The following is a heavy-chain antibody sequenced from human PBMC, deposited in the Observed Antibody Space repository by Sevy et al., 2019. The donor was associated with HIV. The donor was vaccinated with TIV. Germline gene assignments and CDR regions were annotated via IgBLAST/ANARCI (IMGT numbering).Heavy chain of an antibody. D-gene: IGHD2-15*01. CDR3: AKDSLGWAFDY. V-gene: IGHV3-23*01. J-gene: IGHJ4*01. Sequence: GGSLRLSCAASGFGLNGNAMSWVRQAPGKGLEWVAAIHGGDDTTHYGDSVKGRFTISRDSFKNILYLQRDSLRVEDTAVYYCAKDSLGWAFDYWGHGTLVTVSS. CDR1: GFGLNGNA. CDR2: IHGGDDTT.